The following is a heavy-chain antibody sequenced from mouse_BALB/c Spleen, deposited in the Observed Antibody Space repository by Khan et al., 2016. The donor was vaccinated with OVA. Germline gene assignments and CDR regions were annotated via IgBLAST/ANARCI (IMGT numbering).Heavy chain of an antibody. Sequence: QVHVKQSGAELAKPGASVKMSCKASGYTFTSYWMHWIKQRPGQGLEWIGYINPTSGYTDYNQKFKEKATLTADKSSSTAYMQLSSLTSDDSAVYYCARDRIDYWGQGTALTVSS. CDR1: GYTFTSYW. CDR2: INPTSGYT. J-gene: IGHJ2*01. CDR3: ARDRIDY. V-gene: IGHV1-7*01.